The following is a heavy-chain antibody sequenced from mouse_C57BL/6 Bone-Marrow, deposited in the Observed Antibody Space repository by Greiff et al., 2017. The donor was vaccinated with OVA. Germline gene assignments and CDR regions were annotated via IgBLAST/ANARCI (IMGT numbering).Heavy chain of an antibody. Sequence: QVQLQQSGAELARPGASVKMSCKASGYTFTSYTMHWVKQRPGQGLEWIGYINPSSGYNKYNQKFKDKATLTADKSSSTAFMQLSSLTSEDSAVDYCAREDGNWFAYWGQGTLVTVSA. D-gene: IGHD2-1*01. V-gene: IGHV1-4*01. CDR2: INPSSGYN. CDR3: AREDGNWFAY. J-gene: IGHJ3*01. CDR1: GYTFTSYT.